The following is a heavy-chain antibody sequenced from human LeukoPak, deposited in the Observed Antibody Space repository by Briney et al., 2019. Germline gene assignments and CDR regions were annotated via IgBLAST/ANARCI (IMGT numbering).Heavy chain of an antibody. CDR2: ISPGTI. CDR3: TRDGRVAYGMDV. D-gene: IGHD2-15*01. Sequence: GGSLRLSCAASGFTFSRHPMNWVRQAPGKGLEWVSYISPGTIYYADSVKGRFTISRDNAKNSLYLQMNSLRAEDTAVYYCTRDGRVAYGMDVWGQGTTVTVSS. V-gene: IGHV3-48*01. J-gene: IGHJ6*02. CDR1: GFTFSRHP.